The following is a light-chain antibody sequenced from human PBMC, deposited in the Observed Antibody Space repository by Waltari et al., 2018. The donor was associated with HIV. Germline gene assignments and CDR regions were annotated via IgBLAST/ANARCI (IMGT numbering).Light chain of an antibody. CDR2: EVS. Sequence: QSALTQPASVSGSPGQSLTISCPGTSSDVGGYTYVSWYQQHPGKAPKLMIYEVSNRPSGVSNRFSGSKSGNTASLTISGLQAEDEADYYCSSYTSSSTLNVFGTGTKVTVL. V-gene: IGLV2-14*01. CDR3: SSYTSSSTLNV. CDR1: SSDVGGYTY. J-gene: IGLJ1*01.